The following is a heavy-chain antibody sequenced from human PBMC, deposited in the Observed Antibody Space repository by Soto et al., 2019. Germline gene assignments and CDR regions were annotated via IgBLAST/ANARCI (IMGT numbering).Heavy chain of an antibody. Sequence: ASVKVSCKVSGYTLTELSMHWVGQPPGKGLDGMGGFDPEEGETIYAKKFQGRVTMTEDTSTDTAYMELSSLRSEDTAVYYCATFYGGNSGYFDYWGQGTLVTVSS. D-gene: IGHD4-17*01. CDR3: ATFYGGNSGYFDY. V-gene: IGHV1-24*01. CDR2: FDPEEGET. CDR1: GYTLTELS. J-gene: IGHJ4*02.